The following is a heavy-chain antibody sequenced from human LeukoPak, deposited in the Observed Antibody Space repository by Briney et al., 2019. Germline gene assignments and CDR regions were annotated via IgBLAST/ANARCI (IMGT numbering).Heavy chain of an antibody. D-gene: IGHD1-26*01. V-gene: IGHV4-61*01. Sequence: SETLSLTCTVSGGSVSSGSYYWSWIRQPPGKGLEWIGYIYYSGSTNYNPSLKSRVTISVDTSKNQFSLKLSSVTAADTAVYYCARTGELLTYYFDYWGQGTLVTVSS. CDR1: GGSVSSGSYY. CDR3: ARTGELLTYYFDY. J-gene: IGHJ4*02. CDR2: IYYSGST.